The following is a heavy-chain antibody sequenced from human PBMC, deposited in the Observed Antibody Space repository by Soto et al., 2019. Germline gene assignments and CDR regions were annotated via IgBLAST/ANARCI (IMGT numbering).Heavy chain of an antibody. CDR1: GASVSNYY. J-gene: IGHJ4*02. Sequence: SETLSLTCTVSGASVSNYYLSWIRQTPGKGLEWIAYIYYTGSTSYNPSLKSRVTISLDTSKNQVSLKLNSVTAADTAVYYCARPTVSWYYFHYWGQGAQVTVSS. D-gene: IGHD6-13*01. CDR2: IYYTGST. CDR3: ARPTVSWYYFHY. V-gene: IGHV4-59*02.